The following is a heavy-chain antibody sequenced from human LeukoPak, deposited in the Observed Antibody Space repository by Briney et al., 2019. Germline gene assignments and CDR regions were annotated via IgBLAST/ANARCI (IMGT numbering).Heavy chain of an antibody. CDR3: AREREGVTYSDYVWGSRNAMDV. CDR2: GSGSTGDT. J-gene: IGHJ6*02. Sequence: PGGSLRLSCAASGFTFNNYAMSWVRQAPGKGLEWVSAGSGSTGDTYYSDSVKGRFTISRDTSKNTLYLEMNSLRAEDSGVFYCAREREGVTYSDYVWGSRNAMDVWGQGTSVIVSS. D-gene: IGHD3-16*01. CDR1: GFTFNNYA. V-gene: IGHV3-23*01.